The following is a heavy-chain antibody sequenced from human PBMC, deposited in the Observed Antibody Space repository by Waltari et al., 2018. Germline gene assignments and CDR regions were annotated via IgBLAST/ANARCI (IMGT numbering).Heavy chain of an antibody. Sequence: EVQLVESGGGLIQPGGSLRLSCVASGFTVTSNNMSWVRQAPGRGLEWVFVIYSGGSTYYAESVKGRLTISRDSSKNTVYLQMNSLRADDTAVYYCARDGYDALDIWGQGTMVIVSS. CDR2: IYSGGST. V-gene: IGHV3-53*01. J-gene: IGHJ3*02. CDR3: ARDGYDALDI. D-gene: IGHD6-13*01. CDR1: GFTVTSNN.